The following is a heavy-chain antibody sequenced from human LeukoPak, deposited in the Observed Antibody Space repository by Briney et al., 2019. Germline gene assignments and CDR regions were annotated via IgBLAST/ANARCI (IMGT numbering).Heavy chain of an antibody. V-gene: IGHV4-39*07. Sequence: SETLSLTCTVSGGSISSGSYYWSWIRQPPGKGLEWIGSIYHSGSTYYNPSLKSRVTISVDTSKNQFSLKLSSVTAADTAVYYCARRRSRNPPDNWFDPWGQGTMVTVSS. D-gene: IGHD1-14*01. J-gene: IGHJ5*02. CDR3: ARRRSRNPPDNWFDP. CDR1: GGSISSGSYY. CDR2: IYHSGST.